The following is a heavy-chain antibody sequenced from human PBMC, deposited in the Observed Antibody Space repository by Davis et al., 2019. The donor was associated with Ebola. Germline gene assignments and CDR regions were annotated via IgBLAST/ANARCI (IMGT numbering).Heavy chain of an antibody. CDR2: INPNSGGT. CDR3: ARGAVGAEYDAFDI. Sequence: ASVKVSCKASGYTFTGYYMHWVRQAPGQGLEWMGWINPNSGGTNYAQKFQGRVTMTRDTSISTAYMELSSLRSEDTAVYYCARGAVGAEYDAFDIWGQGTMVTVSS. V-gene: IGHV1-2*02. CDR1: GYTFTGYY. J-gene: IGHJ3*02. D-gene: IGHD1-26*01.